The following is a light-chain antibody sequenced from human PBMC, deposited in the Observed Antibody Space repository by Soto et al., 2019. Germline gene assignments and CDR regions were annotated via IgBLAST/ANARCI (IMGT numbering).Light chain of an antibody. CDR3: AAWDDSLNGREV. Sequence: SVLPQPPSASVTPGQRVTISCSGSSSNIGSNSVNWYQQLPGAAPKLLIYSNNQRPSGVPDRFSGSKSGTSASLAISGLQSEDEADYYCAAWDDSLNGREVFGTGTKVTVL. CDR1: SSNIGSNS. V-gene: IGLV1-44*01. J-gene: IGLJ1*01. CDR2: SNN.